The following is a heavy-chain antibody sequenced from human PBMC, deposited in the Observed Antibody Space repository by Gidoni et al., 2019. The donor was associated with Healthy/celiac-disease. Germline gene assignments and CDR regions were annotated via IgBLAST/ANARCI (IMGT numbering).Heavy chain of an antibody. CDR1: GGSISSYY. Sequence: QVQLQESGPGLVKPSETLSLTCTVSGGSISSYYWSWIRQPPGKGLEWIGYIYYSGSTNYNPSLKSRVTISVDTSKNQFSLKLSSVTAADTAVYYCASSHFKYSSSWYDPPPTWFDYWGQGTLVTVSS. CDR2: IYYSGST. J-gene: IGHJ4*02. CDR3: ASSHFKYSSSWYDPPPTWFDY. D-gene: IGHD6-13*01. V-gene: IGHV4-59*01.